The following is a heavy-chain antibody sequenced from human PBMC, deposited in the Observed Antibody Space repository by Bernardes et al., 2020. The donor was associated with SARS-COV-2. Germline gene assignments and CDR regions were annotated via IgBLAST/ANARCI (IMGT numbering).Heavy chain of an antibody. CDR1: GFTFSNFY. Sequence: GGSLSLSCAASGFTFSNFYMSWFRLAPGKGLEWVSYITSGSTNTDYADSVKGRFTISRDDAKNSLYLQMSGLRVEDTAVYYCARERGGGYFDSWGQGSLVTVSS. J-gene: IGHJ4*02. CDR3: ARERGGGYFDS. CDR2: ITSGSTNT. D-gene: IGHD3-16*01. V-gene: IGHV3-11*05.